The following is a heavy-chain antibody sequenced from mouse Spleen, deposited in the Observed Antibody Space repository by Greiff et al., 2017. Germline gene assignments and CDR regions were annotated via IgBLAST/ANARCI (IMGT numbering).Heavy chain of an antibody. D-gene: IGHD2-5*01. Sequence: VHLVESGAELARPGASVKLSCKASGYTFTSYGISWVKQRTGQGLEWIGEIYPRSGNTYYNEKFKGKATLTADKSSSTAYMELRSLTSEDSAVYFCARRAYYSNYLDYWGQGTTLTVSS. CDR2: IYPRSGNT. CDR3: ARRAYYSNYLDY. CDR1: GYTFTSYG. V-gene: IGHV1-81*01. J-gene: IGHJ2*01.